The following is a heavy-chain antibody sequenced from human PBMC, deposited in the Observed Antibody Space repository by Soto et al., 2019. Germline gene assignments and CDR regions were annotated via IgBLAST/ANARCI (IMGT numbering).Heavy chain of an antibody. Sequence: ASVKVSCNASGYTFTSYGISWVRPAPGQGLEWMGWLSAYNGNTNYAQKLQGRVTMTTDTSTSTAYMELRCLRSDDTAVYYCARRSPVAGTPEYFQHWGQGTLVTVSS. CDR3: ARRSPVAGTPEYFQH. CDR2: LSAYNGNT. V-gene: IGHV1-18*01. CDR1: GYTFTSYG. D-gene: IGHD6-19*01. J-gene: IGHJ1*01.